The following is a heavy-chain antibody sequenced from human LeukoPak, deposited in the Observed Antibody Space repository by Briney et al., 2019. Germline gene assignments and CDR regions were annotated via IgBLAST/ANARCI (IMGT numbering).Heavy chain of an antibody. D-gene: IGHD4-23*01. Sequence: GRSMRLVCFVDGINFASFAMGWVRQPPGKRLEWVSTIGDSGSAGSYADSVRGRFTISRGTSKHLVYLQMSSLRANDSAVYYCSRIKYGGNSGYHFDYWGQGTLVTVSS. CDR2: IGDSGSAG. CDR1: GINFASFA. V-gene: IGHV3-23*01. J-gene: IGHJ4*02. CDR3: SRIKYGGNSGYHFDY.